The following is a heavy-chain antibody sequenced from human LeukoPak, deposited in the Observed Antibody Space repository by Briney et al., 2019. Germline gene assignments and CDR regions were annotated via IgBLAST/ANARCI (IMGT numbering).Heavy chain of an antibody. CDR1: GYTFTGYY. CDR2: INPNSGGT. D-gene: IGHD5-18*01. Sequence: ASVKVSCKASGYTFTGYYMHWVRQAPGQGREWMGWINPNSGGTNYAQKFQGRVTMTRDTSISTAYMELSRLRSDDTAVYYCARDFGDVDTAEDTDYWGQGTLVTVSS. J-gene: IGHJ4*02. V-gene: IGHV1-2*02. CDR3: ARDFGDVDTAEDTDY.